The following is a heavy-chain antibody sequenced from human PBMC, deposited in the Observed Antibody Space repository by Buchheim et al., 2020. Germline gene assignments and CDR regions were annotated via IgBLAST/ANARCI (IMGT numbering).Heavy chain of an antibody. Sequence: QVQLQQWGAGLLKPSENLSLTCAVYGGSFSGYYWSWIRQPPGKGLEWIGEINHSGSTNYNPSLKSRVTISVDTSKNQLSLKLSSVTAADTAVYYCARGCSNSSSWYSVEYYFDYWGQGTL. CDR3: ARGCSNSSSWYSVEYYFDY. V-gene: IGHV4-34*01. CDR1: GGSFSGYY. J-gene: IGHJ4*02. CDR2: INHSGST. D-gene: IGHD6-13*01.